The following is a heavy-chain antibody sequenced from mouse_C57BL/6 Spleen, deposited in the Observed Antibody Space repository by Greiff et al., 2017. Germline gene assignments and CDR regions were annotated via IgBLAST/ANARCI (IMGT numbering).Heavy chain of an antibody. V-gene: IGHV5-6*02. Sequence: DVMLVESGGDLVKPGGSLKLSCAASGFTFSSYGMSWVRQTPDKRLEWVATISSGGSYTYYPDSVKGRFTISRDNAKNTLYLQMSSLKSEDTAMYYCARHEDGSSSYWYFDVWGTGTTVTVSS. J-gene: IGHJ1*03. CDR3: ARHEDGSSSYWYFDV. D-gene: IGHD1-1*01. CDR2: ISSGGSYT. CDR1: GFTFSSYG.